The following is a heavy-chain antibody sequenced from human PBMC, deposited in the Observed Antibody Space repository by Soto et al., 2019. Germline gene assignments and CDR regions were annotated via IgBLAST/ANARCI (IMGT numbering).Heavy chain of an antibody. CDR3: AKTPTAMIVVVMFDY. D-gene: IGHD3-22*01. CDR1: GFTFSSYA. V-gene: IGHV3-64*01. J-gene: IGHJ4*02. CDR2: ISSNGGST. Sequence: GGSLRLSCAASGFTFSSYAMHWVRQAPGKGLEYVSAISSNGGSTYYANSVKGRFTISRDNSKNTLYLQMGSLRAEDMAVYYCAKTPTAMIVVVMFDYWGQGTLVTVSS.